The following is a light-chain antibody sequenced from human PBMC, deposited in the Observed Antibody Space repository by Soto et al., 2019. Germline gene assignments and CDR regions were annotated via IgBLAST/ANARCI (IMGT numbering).Light chain of an antibody. CDR3: QQSYSTPRLT. CDR2: AAS. J-gene: IGKJ4*01. CDR1: QTIGIY. V-gene: IGKV1-39*01. Sequence: DIPMTQSPSSLSASVGDRVTITCRASQTIGIYLNWYQQKPGKAPKLLIYAASNLQSGVPSRFSGSASGTDFTLTISSLQVEDFGTYYCQQSYSTPRLTFGGGTKVEIK.